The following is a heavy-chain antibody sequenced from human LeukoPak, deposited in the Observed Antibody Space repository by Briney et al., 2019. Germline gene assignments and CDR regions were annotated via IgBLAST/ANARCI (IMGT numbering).Heavy chain of an antibody. Sequence: ASVRVSCKTYGYSFTNYAISWVRQAPGQGLEWMGWISTYNRDTNYAQKLQGRVTMTTDTSTSTAYMELRSLRSDDTAVYYCARDSYCSSTSCYPYYFDYWGQGTLVTVSS. CDR3: ARDSYCSSTSCYPYYFDY. J-gene: IGHJ4*02. V-gene: IGHV1-18*01. D-gene: IGHD2-2*01. CDR2: ISTYNRDT. CDR1: GYSFTNYA.